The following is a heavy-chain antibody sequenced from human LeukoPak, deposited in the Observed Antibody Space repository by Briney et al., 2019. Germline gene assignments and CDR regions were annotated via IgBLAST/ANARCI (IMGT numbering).Heavy chain of an antibody. CDR1: GYTFTGYY. CDR3: ARDGAWSQHLPRTWFDP. D-gene: IGHD6-13*01. Sequence: ASVKVSCKASGYTFTGYYMHWVRQAPGQGLEWMGWINPNSGGTNYAQKFQGRVTMTRDTSISTAYMELSRLRSDDTAVYYCARDGAWSQHLPRTWFDPWGQGTLVTVSS. V-gene: IGHV1-2*02. CDR2: INPNSGGT. J-gene: IGHJ5*02.